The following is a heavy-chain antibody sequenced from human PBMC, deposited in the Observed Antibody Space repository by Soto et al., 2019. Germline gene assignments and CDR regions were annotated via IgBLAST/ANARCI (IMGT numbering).Heavy chain of an antibody. CDR1: GFTVSSNY. D-gene: IGHD2-2*01. Sequence: PGGSLRLSCAASGFTVSSNYMSWVRQAPGKGLEWVSVIYSGGSTYYADSVKGRFTISRDNSKNTLYLQMNSLRAEDTAVYYCASQLEPQVVTGDDAFDIWGQGTMVTVSS. J-gene: IGHJ3*02. CDR2: IYSGGST. V-gene: IGHV3-66*04. CDR3: ASQLEPQVVTGDDAFDI.